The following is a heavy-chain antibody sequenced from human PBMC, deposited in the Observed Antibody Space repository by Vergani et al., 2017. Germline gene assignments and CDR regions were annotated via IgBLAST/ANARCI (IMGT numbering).Heavy chain of an antibody. CDR2: IEWDDEK. J-gene: IGHJ4*02. CDR1: GFSLTTSAMR. Sequence: QVTLKESGPALVKPTQTLTLTCTFSGFSLTTSAMRVSCIRQPPGRALEWLARIEWDDEKFYNTSLKDRLSISKDTSKSQVVLTMTNMDPLDTATYYCARDYRGDFFDHWGQGTLVTVTS. CDR3: ARDYRGDFFDH. D-gene: IGHD4/OR15-4a*01. V-gene: IGHV2-70*04.